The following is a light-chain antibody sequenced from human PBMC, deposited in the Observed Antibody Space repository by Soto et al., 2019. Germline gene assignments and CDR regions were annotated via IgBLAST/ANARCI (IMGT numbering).Light chain of an antibody. V-gene: IGKV3-15*01. Sequence: EIVMTQPPATLSVSPGETATLSCRASQSVGSAVAWYQHKPGQAHRLLIVAASIRATGVPGRFSGGGSVTEFTLTISSLQSEDFAVYYCQQYRNWPPLTGGGGTTVDIK. CDR1: QSVGSA. CDR3: QQYRNWPPLT. CDR2: AAS. J-gene: IGKJ4*01.